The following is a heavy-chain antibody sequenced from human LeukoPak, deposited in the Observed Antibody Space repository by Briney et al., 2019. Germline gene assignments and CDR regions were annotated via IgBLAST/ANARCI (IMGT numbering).Heavy chain of an antibody. D-gene: IGHD3-3*01. CDR3: ARDHYDFWSGTHDAFDI. Sequence: PSETLSLTCTVSGGSISSYYWSWIRQPAGKGLEWIGRIYTSGSTNYNPSLKSRVTISVDTSKNQFSLKLSSVTAADTAVYYCARDHYDFWSGTHDAFDIWGQGTMVTVSS. CDR2: IYTSGST. V-gene: IGHV4-4*07. J-gene: IGHJ3*02. CDR1: GGSISSYY.